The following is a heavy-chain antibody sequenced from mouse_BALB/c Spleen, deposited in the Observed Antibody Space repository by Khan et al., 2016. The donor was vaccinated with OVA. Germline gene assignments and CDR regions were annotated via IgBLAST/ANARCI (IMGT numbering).Heavy chain of an antibody. Sequence: EVELVESGGGLVKPGGSLKLSCAASGFTFSSYTMSWVRQTPEKRLEWVATISSGGDNTYYPDSVKGRFTISRDTAKNNLYLQMSSLRSDDTALYYCARSNYGTFAYWGQGTLVTVSA. CDR3: ARSNYGTFAY. CDR2: ISSGGDNT. J-gene: IGHJ3*01. CDR1: GFTFSSYT. D-gene: IGHD2-1*01. V-gene: IGHV5-9*03.